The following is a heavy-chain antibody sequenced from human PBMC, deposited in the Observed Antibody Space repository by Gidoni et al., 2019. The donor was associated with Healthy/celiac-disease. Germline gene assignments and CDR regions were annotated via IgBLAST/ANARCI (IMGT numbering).Heavy chain of an antibody. Sequence: EVQLVESGGGLVQPGGSLRLSCAASGFTFSSYAMSWVRQAPGKGLEWVSAISGSGGSTYYADSVKGRFTISRDNSKNTLYLQMNSLRAEDTAVYYCAKDGRITMIVVTGYYYGMDVWGQGTTVTVSS. CDR2: ISGSGGST. J-gene: IGHJ6*02. D-gene: IGHD3-22*01. CDR1: GFTFSSYA. CDR3: AKDGRITMIVVTGYYYGMDV. V-gene: IGHV3-23*04.